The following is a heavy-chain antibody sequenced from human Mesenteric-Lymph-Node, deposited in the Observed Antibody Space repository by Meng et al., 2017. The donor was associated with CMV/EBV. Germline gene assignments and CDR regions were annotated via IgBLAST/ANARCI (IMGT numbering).Heavy chain of an antibody. CDR2: MNPNSGDT. J-gene: IGHJ5*02. CDR1: GYTFTSYE. V-gene: IGHV1-8*01. Sequence: CKDSGYTFTSYEINWVRQATGQGLEWMGWMNPNSGDTGYAHKFQGRVTMTGDTSINTAYMELTSLRSDDTAVYYCARNPAHSGWFDPWGQGTLVTVSS. D-gene: IGHD1-26*01. CDR3: ARNPAHSGWFDP.